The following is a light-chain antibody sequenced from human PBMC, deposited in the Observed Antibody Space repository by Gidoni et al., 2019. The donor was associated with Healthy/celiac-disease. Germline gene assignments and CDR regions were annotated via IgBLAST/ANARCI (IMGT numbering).Light chain of an antibody. CDR2: GKN. CDR1: SLRSYY. CDR3: NSRDSSGNHVV. J-gene: IGLJ2*01. Sequence: SSELTQAPAVSVALGQTVRITCQGDSLRSYYASWYQQMPGPAPVLVIYGKNNRPSGIPDRFSGSSSGNTASLTITGAQAEDEADYYCNSRDSSGNHVVFGGGTKLTVL. V-gene: IGLV3-19*01.